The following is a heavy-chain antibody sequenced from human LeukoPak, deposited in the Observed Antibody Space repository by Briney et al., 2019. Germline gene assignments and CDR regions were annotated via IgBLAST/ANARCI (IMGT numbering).Heavy chain of an antibody. D-gene: IGHD4-23*01. V-gene: IGHV1-46*01. Sequence: GASVKVSCKASGYTFTGYYMHWVRQAPGQGLEWMGWINPSGGSTSYAQKFQGRVTMTRDMSTSTVYMELSSLRSEDTAVYYCASLAGGNSESGDAFDIWGQGTMVTVSS. CDR3: ASLAGGNSESGDAFDI. J-gene: IGHJ3*02. CDR1: GYTFTGYY. CDR2: INPSGGST.